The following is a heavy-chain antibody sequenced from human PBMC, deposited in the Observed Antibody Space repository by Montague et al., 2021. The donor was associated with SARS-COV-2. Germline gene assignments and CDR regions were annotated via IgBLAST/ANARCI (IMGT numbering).Heavy chain of an antibody. J-gene: IGHJ4*02. D-gene: IGHD6-13*01. V-gene: IGHV4-34*01. CDR3: ARGGYGSRWYEACYGMDV. Sequence: SETLSLTCAVYGGSFSGYYWSWIRQPPGKGLEWIGEINHSGSTNHNPSLKSRVTISVDTSKNQFSLKLSSVTAADTAVYYCARGGYGSRWYEACYGMDVWGQGTLVTVSS. CDR2: INHSGST. CDR1: GGSFSGYY.